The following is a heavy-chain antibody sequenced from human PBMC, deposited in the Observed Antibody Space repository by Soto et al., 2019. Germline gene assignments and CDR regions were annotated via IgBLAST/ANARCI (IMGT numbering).Heavy chain of an antibody. J-gene: IGHJ6*02. CDR1: AYTFSNYD. D-gene: IGHD6-13*01. CDR3: AGIKLYSTRNGMDV. V-gene: IGHV1-8*01. CDR2: MNPHSGNT. Sequence: GASVKVSCKASAYTFSNYDFNWVRQAPGQGLEWMGWMNPHSGNTGYAQKFQGRVTMTRNSSISTAYMELSSLRSEDTAVYYCAGIKLYSTRNGMDVWGQGTTVTVYS.